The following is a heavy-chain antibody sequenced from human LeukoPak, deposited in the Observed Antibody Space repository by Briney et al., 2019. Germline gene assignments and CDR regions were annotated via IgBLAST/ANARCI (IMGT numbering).Heavy chain of an antibody. D-gene: IGHD5-12*01. CDR1: GFTFDDYA. Sequence: PGRSLRLSCAASGFTFDDYAMHWVRQAPGKGLEWVSGISWNSGSIGYADSVKGRFTISRDNAKNSLYLQMNSLRAEDTALYYCAKGYQATLRDYYGMDVWGQGTTVTVSS. CDR3: AKGYQATLRDYYGMDV. V-gene: IGHV3-9*01. J-gene: IGHJ6*02. CDR2: ISWNSGSI.